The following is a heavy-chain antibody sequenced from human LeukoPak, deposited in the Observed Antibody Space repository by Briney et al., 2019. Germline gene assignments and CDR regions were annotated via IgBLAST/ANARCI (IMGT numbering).Heavy chain of an antibody. J-gene: IGHJ4*02. CDR1: GFTFSSYG. CDR3: AKDRSTGWYAGSDF. D-gene: IGHD6-19*01. Sequence: GRSLRLSCAASGFTFSSYGMHWVRQAPGKGLEWVAYISYDGIYKNYTDSVKGRFTIARDNSKTTLYLQMISLRPEDTAVYYCAKDRSTGWYAGSDFWGQGTLVTVSS. CDR2: ISYDGIYK. V-gene: IGHV3-30*18.